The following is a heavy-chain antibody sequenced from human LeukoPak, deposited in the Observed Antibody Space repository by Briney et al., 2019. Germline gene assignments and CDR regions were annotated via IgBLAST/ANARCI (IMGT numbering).Heavy chain of an antibody. V-gene: IGHV3-7*03. Sequence: GGSLRLSCAASGFTFSSYWMNWARQAPGKGLEWVASINHNGNVNYYVDSVKGRFTISRDNAKNSLYLQMSNLRAEDTAIYYCAKDVRGTYAPDYWGQGTLVTVSS. J-gene: IGHJ4*02. D-gene: IGHD2-2*01. CDR1: GFTFSSYW. CDR3: AKDVRGTYAPDY. CDR2: INHNGNVN.